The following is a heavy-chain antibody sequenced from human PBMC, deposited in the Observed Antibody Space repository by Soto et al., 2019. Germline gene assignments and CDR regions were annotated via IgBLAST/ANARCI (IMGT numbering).Heavy chain of an antibody. D-gene: IGHD6-13*01. Sequence: TSETLSLTCTVSVGSISSSSYYWVWIRQPPGKGLEWIGSIYYSGSTYYNPSLKSRVTISVDTSKSQFSLKLSSVTAADTAVYYCARRVAAAANFDYWGQGTLVTVSS. V-gene: IGHV4-39*01. J-gene: IGHJ4*02. CDR3: ARRVAAAANFDY. CDR2: IYYSGST. CDR1: VGSISSSSYY.